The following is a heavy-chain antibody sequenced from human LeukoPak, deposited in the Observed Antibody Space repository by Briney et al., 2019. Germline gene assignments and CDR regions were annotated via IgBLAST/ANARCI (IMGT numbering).Heavy chain of an antibody. D-gene: IGHD2-21*01. CDR1: GGSISSHY. V-gene: IGHV4-59*11. J-gene: IGHJ4*02. Sequence: SETLSLTCSVSGGSISSHYWSWIRQPPGKGLEWNGYIYYSGRINYNPSFKSRVTISADTSKNQLSLKVTSVTAADTAVYYCVRGPGDYYSTDYWGQGTLVTVSS. CDR3: VRGPGDYYSTDY. CDR2: IYYSGRI.